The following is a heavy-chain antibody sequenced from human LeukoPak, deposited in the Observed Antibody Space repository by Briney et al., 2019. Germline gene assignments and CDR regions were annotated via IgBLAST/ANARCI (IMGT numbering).Heavy chain of an antibody. J-gene: IGHJ3*02. D-gene: IGHD3-22*01. CDR2: IIPIFGTA. CDR1: GGTFSSYA. Sequence: SVKVSCKASGGTFSSYAISWVRQAPGQGLEWMGGIIPIFGTANYAQKFQGRVTITADESTSTAYMELSSLRSEDTAVYYCARVSGLEYYDSSGTTAHAFGIWGQGTMVTVSS. V-gene: IGHV1-69*13. CDR3: ARVSGLEYYDSSGTTAHAFGI.